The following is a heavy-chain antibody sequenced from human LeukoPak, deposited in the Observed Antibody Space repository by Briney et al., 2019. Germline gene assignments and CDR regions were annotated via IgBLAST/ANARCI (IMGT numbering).Heavy chain of an antibody. J-gene: IGHJ4*02. CDR3: ARDESTGHVSL. CDR2: ITSTSSYM. V-gene: IGHV3-21*01. Sequence: KPGGSLRLSCAASGFTFNTYSMICVRQAPGKGLEWVSYITSTSSYMYYADSVKGRFTISRDNAKNSLYLQMNSLRAEDTAVYYCARDESTGHVSLWGQGTLVIVSS. CDR1: GFTFNTYS. D-gene: IGHD2-8*02.